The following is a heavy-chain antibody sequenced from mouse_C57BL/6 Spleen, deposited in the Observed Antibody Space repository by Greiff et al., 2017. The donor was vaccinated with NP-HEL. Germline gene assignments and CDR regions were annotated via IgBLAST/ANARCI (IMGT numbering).Heavy chain of an antibody. J-gene: IGHJ4*01. V-gene: IGHV5-9-1*02. CDR1: GFTFSSYA. Sequence: EVKLVESGAGLVKPGGSLKLSCAASGFTFSSYAMSWVRQTPEKRLEWVAYISSGGDDIYYAATVKGRFTIASDNARNTLYLQMSSLKSEDTAMYYCRREGSGTGLDYWGQGTSVTVSS. D-gene: IGHD4-1*01. CDR2: ISSGGDDI. CDR3: RREGSGTGLDY.